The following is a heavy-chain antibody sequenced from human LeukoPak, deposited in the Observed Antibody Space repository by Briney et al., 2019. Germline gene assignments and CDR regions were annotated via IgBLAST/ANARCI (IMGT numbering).Heavy chain of an antibody. Sequence: SETLSLTCTVSGGSVSSSSSYWAWIRQPPGRGLEWVGSVYYSGTTYYNTSLESRVTISEDTSRPRFSLMLSSVTAADTAVYYCVRQNSDYYYYYLDVWGEGTTVIVSS. CDR3: VRQNSDYYYYYLDV. J-gene: IGHJ6*03. CDR1: GGSVSSSSSY. D-gene: IGHD1-7*01. CDR2: VYYSGTT. V-gene: IGHV4-39*01.